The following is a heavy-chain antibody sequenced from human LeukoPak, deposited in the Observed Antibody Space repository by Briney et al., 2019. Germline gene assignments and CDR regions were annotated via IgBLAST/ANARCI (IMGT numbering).Heavy chain of an antibody. CDR2: IYHSGST. D-gene: IGHD4-23*01. V-gene: IGHV4-34*01. J-gene: IGHJ5*02. CDR1: GGSFSGYY. CDR3: ARDRTTAVTQYRWFDP. Sequence: SETLSLTCAVYGGSFSGYYWSWIRQPPGKGLEWIGYIYHSGSTYYNPSLKSRVTISVDRSKNQFSLKLSSVTAADTAVYYCARDRTTAVTQYRWFDPWGQGTLVTVSS.